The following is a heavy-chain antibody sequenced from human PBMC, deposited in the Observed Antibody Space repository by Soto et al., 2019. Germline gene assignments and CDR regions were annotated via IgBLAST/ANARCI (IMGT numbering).Heavy chain of an antibody. J-gene: IGHJ5*02. CDR3: ATVRGLMVRGVIIPYNWFDP. D-gene: IGHD3-10*01. CDR1: GYTLTELS. V-gene: IGHV1-24*01. Sequence: ASVKVSCKVSGYTLTELSMHWVRQAPGKRLEWMGGFDPEDGETIYAKKFQGRVTMTEDTSTDTAYMELSSLRSEDTAVYYCATVRGLMVRGVIIPYNWFDPWGQGTLVTVSS. CDR2: FDPEDGET.